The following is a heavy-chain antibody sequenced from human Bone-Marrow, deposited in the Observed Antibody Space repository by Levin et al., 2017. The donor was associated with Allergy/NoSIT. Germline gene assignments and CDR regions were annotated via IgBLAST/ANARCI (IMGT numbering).Heavy chain of an antibody. Sequence: GESLKISCKASGYTFTIYALHWVRQAPGQGLEWMGWINAGKGNTKYSQKFQDRVTISRDTSASTAYMELSGLRSEDTAVYYCTRSSVWFGEMFQYWGQGTMVTVSS. CDR3: TRSSVWFGEMFQY. CDR2: INAGKGNT. J-gene: IGHJ1*01. D-gene: IGHD3-10*01. CDR1: GYTFTIYA. V-gene: IGHV1-3*01.